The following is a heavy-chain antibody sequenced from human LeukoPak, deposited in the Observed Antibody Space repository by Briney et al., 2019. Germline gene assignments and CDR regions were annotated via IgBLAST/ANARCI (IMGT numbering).Heavy chain of an antibody. V-gene: IGHV4-59*01. J-gene: IGHJ5*02. D-gene: IGHD3-22*01. CDR3: ARGLTYYYDSSGYSWFDP. CDR2: IYYSGST. CDR1: GGSISSYY. Sequence: SETLSLTCTVSGGSISSYYWSWIRQPPGKGLEWIGYIYYSGSTNYNPSLKSRVTISVDTSKNQFSLKLSSVTAADTAVYYCARGLTYYYDSSGYSWFDPWGQGTLVTVSS.